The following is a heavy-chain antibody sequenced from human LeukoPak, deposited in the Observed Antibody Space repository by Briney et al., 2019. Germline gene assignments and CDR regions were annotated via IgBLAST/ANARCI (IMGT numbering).Heavy chain of an antibody. CDR2: IYPADSDI. J-gene: IGHJ5*02. CDR1: GYSINNYW. V-gene: IGHV5-51*01. Sequence: GESLQISCQGSGYSINNYWIGWVRQMPGKGLERMGIIYPADSDIRYSPSFQGQVTISADKSISTAYLQWSSLKASDTAMYYCARQEYCSGGSCYTWFDPWGQGTLVTVSS. CDR3: ARQEYCSGGSCYTWFDP. D-gene: IGHD2-15*01.